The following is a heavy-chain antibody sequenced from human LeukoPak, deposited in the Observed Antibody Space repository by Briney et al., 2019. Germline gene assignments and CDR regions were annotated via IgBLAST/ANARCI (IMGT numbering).Heavy chain of an antibody. D-gene: IGHD4-23*01. CDR1: GGSISSYY. CDR2: VYYSGTT. J-gene: IGHJ4*02. Sequence: SETLSLTCTVSGGSISSYYWSWIRQPPGKGLEWIGYVYYSGTTNYNPSLKSRVIISVDTSKNQFSLKLSPVIAANTAVFYCARVGVDYSGNIIKYYFDYWGQGTLVTVSS. CDR3: ARVGVDYSGNIIKYYFDY. V-gene: IGHV4-59*01.